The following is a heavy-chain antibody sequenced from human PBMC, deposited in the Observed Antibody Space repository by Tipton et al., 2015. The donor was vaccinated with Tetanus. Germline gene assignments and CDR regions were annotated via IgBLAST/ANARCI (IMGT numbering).Heavy chain of an antibody. J-gene: IGHJ4*02. CDR1: GGSFSGYY. CDR3: ARFLRGDSSGYYRTGFDY. D-gene: IGHD3-22*01. V-gene: IGHV4-34*01. Sequence: LSLTCAVYGGSFSGYYWSWIRQPPGKGLEWIGEINHSGSTNYNPSLKSRVTISVDTSKNQFSLKLSSVTAADTAVYYCARFLRGDSSGYYRTGFDYWGQGTLVTVSS. CDR2: INHSGST.